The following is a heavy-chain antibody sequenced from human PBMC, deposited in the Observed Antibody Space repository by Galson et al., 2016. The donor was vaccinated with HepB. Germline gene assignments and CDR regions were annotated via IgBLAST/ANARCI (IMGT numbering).Heavy chain of an antibody. Sequence: SLRLSCAASGFVFSRYAMTWVRQAPGKGLEWVAAIRDSGVVTYYADSVKGRFTISRDNHKNTLYLRMNSLRAEDTAVYYCAKRGAAADTLPYYYALDFWGQGTVVTVSS. J-gene: IGHJ6*02. V-gene: IGHV3-23*01. CDR2: IRDSGVVT. D-gene: IGHD6-13*01. CDR3: AKRGAAADTLPYYYALDF. CDR1: GFVFSRYA.